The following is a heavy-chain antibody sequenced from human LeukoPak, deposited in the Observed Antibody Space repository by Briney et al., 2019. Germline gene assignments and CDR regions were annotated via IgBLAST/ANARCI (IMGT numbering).Heavy chain of an antibody. CDR1: QFTFSTYG. J-gene: IGHJ4*02. CDR3: AKDLWQSGSSDF. CDR2: ITGSGDSA. Sequence: GGSLRLSCVASQFTFSTYGMSWVRQAPGKGLEWVSAITGSGDSASYRDSVKGRFTISRDNSDNTLYLLMNNLRAEDTAIYYCAKDLWQSGSSDFWGQGTLVTVSS. V-gene: IGHV3-23*01. D-gene: IGHD1-26*01.